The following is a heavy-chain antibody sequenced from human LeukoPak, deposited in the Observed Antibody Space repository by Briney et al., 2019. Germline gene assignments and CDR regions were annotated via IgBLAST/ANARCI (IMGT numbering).Heavy chain of an antibody. CDR2: INPTGGST. Sequence: ASVKVSCKASGYTFSNYYMHWVRQAPGQGLEWMGIINPTGGSTSYAQNFQGRVIVTRDTSTSTVYMELCSLRSEDTAVYYCARDQGSGSRIFDYWGQGTLVTVSS. J-gene: IGHJ4*02. D-gene: IGHD6-19*01. V-gene: IGHV1-46*01. CDR3: ARDQGSGSRIFDY. CDR1: GYTFSNYY.